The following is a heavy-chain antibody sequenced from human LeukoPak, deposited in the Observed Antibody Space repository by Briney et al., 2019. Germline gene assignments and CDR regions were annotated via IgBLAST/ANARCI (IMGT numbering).Heavy chain of an antibody. V-gene: IGHV3-7*01. CDR3: ARDTPFGYVYGGKSVGFYFDY. D-gene: IGHD4-23*01. CDR2: IKQDGSEK. J-gene: IGHJ4*02. Sequence: GGSLRLSCAASGFTFSSYWMSWVRQAPGKGLEWVANIKQDGSEKYYVDPVKGRSTISRDHAKNSLYLQMNSLRAEDTAVYYCARDTPFGYVYGGKSVGFYFDYWGQGTLVTVSS. CDR1: GFTFSSYW.